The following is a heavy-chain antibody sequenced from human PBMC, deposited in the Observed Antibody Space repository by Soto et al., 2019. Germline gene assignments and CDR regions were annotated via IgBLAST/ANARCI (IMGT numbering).Heavy chain of an antibody. CDR3: ARSQGSSTSLEIYDYYYYGMDV. D-gene: IGHD2-2*01. CDR1: GGTFSSYA. J-gene: IGHJ6*02. CDR2: IIPIPGTA. V-gene: IGHV1-69*13. Sequence: SVKVSCKASGGTFSSYAISWVRQAPGQGLEWMGGIIPIPGTANYAQKFQGRVTITADESTSTAYMELSSLRSEDTAVYYCARSQGSSTSLEIYDYYYYGMDVWGQGTTVTGSS.